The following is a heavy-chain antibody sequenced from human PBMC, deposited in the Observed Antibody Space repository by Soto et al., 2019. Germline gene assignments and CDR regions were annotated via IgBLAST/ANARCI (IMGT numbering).Heavy chain of an antibody. J-gene: IGHJ4*02. Sequence: SLTCTVSGGSINSFYWSCVRQPAGKGLEWIGRIFSSGSTSFNPSLESRVAMSVDTSKNHFSLNLSSVTAADMAVYYCAREGSYSAYNFAHGIQLWSFDFWGQGALVNVSS. CDR1: GGSINSFY. D-gene: IGHD5-12*01. CDR2: IFSSGST. CDR3: AREGSYSAYNFAHGIQLWSFDF. V-gene: IGHV4-4*07.